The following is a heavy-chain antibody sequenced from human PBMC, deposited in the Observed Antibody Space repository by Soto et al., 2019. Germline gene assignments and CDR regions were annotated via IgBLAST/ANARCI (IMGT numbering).Heavy chain of an antibody. CDR3: ARDRGVRRDAFDI. D-gene: IGHD3-10*01. CDR1: GFTFSSYG. J-gene: IGHJ3*02. V-gene: IGHV3-33*01. CDR2: IWYDGSNK. Sequence: QVQLVESGGGVVQPGRSLRLSCAASGFTFSSYGMHWVRQAPGKGLEWVAVIWYDGSNKYYADSVKGRFTISRDNSNNTLYLQMNSLRAEDTAVYYCARDRGVRRDAFDIWGRGTMVTVSS.